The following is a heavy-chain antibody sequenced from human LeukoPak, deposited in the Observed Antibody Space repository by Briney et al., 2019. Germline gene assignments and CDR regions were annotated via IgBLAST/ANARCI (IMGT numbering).Heavy chain of an antibody. CDR3: ARGDAFSGDH. V-gene: IGHV3-7*04. CDR1: GFSFTNFW. Sequence: GGSLRLSCAVSGFSFTNFWMSWVGQAPGRGLEWVANIHPEGNEKYHVESVKGRFTISRDNTKNLLFLQMNGLRVEDTAVYYCARGDAFSGDHWGQGTLVTVSS. CDR2: IHPEGNEK. J-gene: IGHJ4*02.